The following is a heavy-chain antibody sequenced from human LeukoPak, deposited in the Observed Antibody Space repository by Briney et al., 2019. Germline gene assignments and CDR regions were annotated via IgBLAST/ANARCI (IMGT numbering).Heavy chain of an antibody. CDR3: ARHLGSDYDDFYFDY. CDR1: GGSITTYNYY. CDR2: VYYSGST. J-gene: IGHJ4*02. V-gene: IGHV4-39*01. D-gene: IGHD4-17*01. Sequence: PSETLSLTCTVSGGSITTYNYYWGWIRQPPGKGLEWVGSVYYSGSTYYNPPLRSRITVSVDTSKNQFSLKLRSVTAADTAVYYCARHLGSDYDDFYFDYWGQGTLVTVSS.